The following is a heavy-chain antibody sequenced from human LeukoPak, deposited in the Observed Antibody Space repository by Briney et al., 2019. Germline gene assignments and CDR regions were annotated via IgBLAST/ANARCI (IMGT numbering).Heavy chain of an antibody. J-gene: IGHJ4*02. CDR3: ARVAYSSGWYPKKPFDY. Sequence: ASVKVSCKASGYTFTDYYMHWVRQAPGQGLEWMGWINPNSGGTNYAQKFQGRVTMTRDTSISTAYMEVSRLRFDDTAVYYCARVAYSSGWYPKKPFDYWGQGTLVTVSS. V-gene: IGHV1-2*02. CDR2: INPNSGGT. D-gene: IGHD6-19*01. CDR1: GYTFTDYY.